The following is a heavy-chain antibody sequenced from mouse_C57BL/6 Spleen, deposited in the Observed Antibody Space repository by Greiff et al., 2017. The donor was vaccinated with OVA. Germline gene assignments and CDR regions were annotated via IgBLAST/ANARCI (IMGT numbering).Heavy chain of an antibody. Sequence: VQLQQSGPELVKPGASVKISCKASGYAFRSSWLNWVKQRPGKGLEWIGRIYPGDGDTNYNGKFKGKATLTADKSSSTAYMQLSSLTSEDSAVYFCARTGSNYGSDYWGQGTTLTVSS. CDR3: ARTGSNYGSDY. D-gene: IGHD2-5*01. CDR1: GYAFRSSW. V-gene: IGHV1-82*01. J-gene: IGHJ2*01. CDR2: IYPGDGDT.